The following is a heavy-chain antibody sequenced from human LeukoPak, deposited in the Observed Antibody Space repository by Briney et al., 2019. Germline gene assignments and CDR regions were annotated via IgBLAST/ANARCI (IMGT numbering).Heavy chain of an antibody. CDR2: IYTSGST. Sequence: PSQTLSLTCTVSGGSISSGNYFWSWIRQPAGKGLEWIGRIYTSGSTNYNPSLKSRITISRDTSGSQFSLQLSSVTAADTAVYYCARAPECTGGSCYYFDYWGQGTLVTVSS. J-gene: IGHJ4*02. CDR3: ARAPECTGGSCYYFDY. CDR1: GGSISSGNYF. D-gene: IGHD2-15*01. V-gene: IGHV4-61*02.